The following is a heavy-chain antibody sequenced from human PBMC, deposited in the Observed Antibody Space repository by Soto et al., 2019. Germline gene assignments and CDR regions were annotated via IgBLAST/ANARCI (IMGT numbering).Heavy chain of an antibody. D-gene: IGHD3-22*01. V-gene: IGHV3-30-3*01. CDR2: ISYDGSNK. CDR1: GFTFSSYA. CDR3: ARGEVGYDSSGYYSY. Sequence: QVQLVESGGGVVQPGRSLRLSCAASGFTFSSYAMHWVRQAPGKGLEWVAVISYDGSNKYYADSVKGRFTVSRDNSKNTLYLQMNSLSAEDTAVYYCARGEVGYDSSGYYSYWGQGTLVTVSS. J-gene: IGHJ4*02.